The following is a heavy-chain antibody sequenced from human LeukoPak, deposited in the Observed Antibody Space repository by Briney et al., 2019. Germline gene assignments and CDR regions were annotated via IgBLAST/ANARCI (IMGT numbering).Heavy chain of an antibody. Sequence: PGGSLRLSCAASGFTFSSYGMHWVRQAPGKGLEWVAVIWYDGSNKYYADSVKGRFTISRDNSKNTLHLQMNSLRAEDTAVYYCAKDHRNYYDGNGYYYPNDFDIWGQGTMVTVSS. CDR3: AKDHRNYYDGNGYYYPNDFDI. CDR2: IWYDGSNK. CDR1: GFTFSSYG. V-gene: IGHV3-33*06. J-gene: IGHJ3*02. D-gene: IGHD3-22*01.